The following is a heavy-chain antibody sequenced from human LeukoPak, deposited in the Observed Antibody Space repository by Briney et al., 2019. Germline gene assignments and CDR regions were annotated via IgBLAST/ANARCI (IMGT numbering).Heavy chain of an antibody. CDR3: ARGRTVTPYYYYYMDV. J-gene: IGHJ6*03. D-gene: IGHD4-17*01. V-gene: IGHV1-69*05. CDR1: GGTFSSYA. CDR2: IIPIFGTA. Sequence: SVKVSCKASGGTFSSYAISWVRQAPGQGLEWMGRIIPIFGTANYAQKFQGRVTITTDESTSTAYMELSSLRSGDTAVYYCARGRTVTPYYYYYMDVWGKGTTVTVSS.